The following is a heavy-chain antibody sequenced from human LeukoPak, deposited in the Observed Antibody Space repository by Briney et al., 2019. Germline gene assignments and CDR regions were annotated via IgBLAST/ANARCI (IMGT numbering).Heavy chain of an antibody. D-gene: IGHD3-22*01. CDR2: ISYDGSNK. CDR3: AKDGSDPITMIVVVSDAFDI. J-gene: IGHJ3*02. CDR1: GFTFSSYG. Sequence: PGRSLRLSCAASGFTFSSYGMHWVRQAPGKGLEWVAVISYDGSNKYYADSVKGRFTISRDNSKNTLYLQMNSLRAEDTAVYYCAKDGSDPITMIVVVSDAFDIWGQGTMVTVSS. V-gene: IGHV3-30*18.